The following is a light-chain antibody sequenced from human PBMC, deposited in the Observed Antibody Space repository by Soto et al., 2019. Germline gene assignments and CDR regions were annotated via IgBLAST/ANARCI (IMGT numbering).Light chain of an antibody. CDR3: QQYGSSPTWT. J-gene: IGKJ1*01. CDR1: QSVSSNY. CDR2: GAS. Sequence: ESVLTQSPGTLSLSPGERATLSCRASQSVSSNYLAWYQQKPGQAPRLLIYGASTRATGIPDRFSGSRSGTDFTRNISRLEPDDSAVYYCQQYGSSPTWTFGQGTKVEIK. V-gene: IGKV3-20*01.